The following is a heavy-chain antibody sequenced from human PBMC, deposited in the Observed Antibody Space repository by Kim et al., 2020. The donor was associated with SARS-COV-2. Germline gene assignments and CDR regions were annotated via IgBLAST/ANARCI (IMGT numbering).Heavy chain of an antibody. J-gene: IGHJ6*02. D-gene: IGHD4-17*01. Sequence: DSVKGRFTISRDNSKNTLYLQMNSLRAEDTAVYYCAKTVTTAYYYCGMDVWGQGTTVTVSS. CDR3: AKTVTTAYYYCGMDV. V-gene: IGHV3-30*02.